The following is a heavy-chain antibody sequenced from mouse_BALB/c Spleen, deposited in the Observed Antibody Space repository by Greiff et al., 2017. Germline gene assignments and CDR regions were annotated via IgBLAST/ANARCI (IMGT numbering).Heavy chain of an antibody. Sequence: VKLMESGAELVKPGASVKLSCKASGYTFTSYYMYWVKQRPGQGLEWIGEINPSNGGTNFNEKFKSKATLTVDKSSSTAYMQLSSLTSEDSAVYYCTRYGYGQGYWGQGTTLTVSS. CDR2: INPSNGGT. V-gene: IGHV1S81*02. CDR1: GYTFTSYY. CDR3: TRYGYGQGY. D-gene: IGHD1-2*01. J-gene: IGHJ2*01.